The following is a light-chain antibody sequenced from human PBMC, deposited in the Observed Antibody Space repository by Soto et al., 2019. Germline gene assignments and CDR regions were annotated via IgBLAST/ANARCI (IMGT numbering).Light chain of an antibody. J-gene: IGLJ2*01. Sequence: QSVLTQPPSVSGAPGQRVTISYTGSSSNIGAGYDVHWYQQLPGTAPKLLIYGNSNRPSGVPDRFSGSKSGTSASLAITGLQAKDEADYYCHSYDSSLTGVVFGGGTKLTVL. CDR3: HSYDSSLTGVV. CDR1: SSNIGAGYD. V-gene: IGLV1-40*01. CDR2: GNS.